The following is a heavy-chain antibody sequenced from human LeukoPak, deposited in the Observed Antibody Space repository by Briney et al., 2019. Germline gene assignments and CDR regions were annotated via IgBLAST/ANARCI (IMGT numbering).Heavy chain of an antibody. V-gene: IGHV1-24*01. CDR2: FDPEDGET. CDR3: ATDRRITMIVQKLYYYGMDV. Sequence: ASVKVSCKVSGYTLTELSMHWVRQAPGKGLEWMGGFDPEDGETIYAQKFQGRVTMTEDTSTDTAYMELSSLRSEDTAVYYCATDRRITMIVQKLYYYGMDVWGQGTTVTVSS. CDR1: GYTLTELS. D-gene: IGHD3-22*01. J-gene: IGHJ6*02.